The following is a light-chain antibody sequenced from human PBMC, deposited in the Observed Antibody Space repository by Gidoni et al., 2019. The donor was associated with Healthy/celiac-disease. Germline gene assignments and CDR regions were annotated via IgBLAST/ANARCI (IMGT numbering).Light chain of an antibody. V-gene: IGKV3-20*01. CDR3: KQYGSSLAT. CDR1: KSVSSSY. J-gene: IGKJ3*01. CDR2: GAS. Sequence: EIVFTQSPGTLSLSPGERATLSCRASKSVSSSYLAWYQQKPGQAPRRLIYGASSRATGIPDRLSGSGSGTDVTLTISRLEHEDFAVYYCKQYGSSLATFGPGTKVDIK.